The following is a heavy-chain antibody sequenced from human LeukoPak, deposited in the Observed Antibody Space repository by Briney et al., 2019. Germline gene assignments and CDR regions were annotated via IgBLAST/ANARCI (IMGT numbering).Heavy chain of an antibody. CDR3: ARGKAPGYFDY. J-gene: IGHJ4*02. CDR2: IIPIFGTA. V-gene: IGHV1-69*05. Sequence: SVKVSCKASGGTFSSYTISWVRHAPGQGLEWMGRIIPIFGTANYAQKFQGRVTITTDESTSTAYMELSSLRSEYTAVYYCARGKAPGYFDYWGQGTLVTVSS. CDR1: GGTFSSYT.